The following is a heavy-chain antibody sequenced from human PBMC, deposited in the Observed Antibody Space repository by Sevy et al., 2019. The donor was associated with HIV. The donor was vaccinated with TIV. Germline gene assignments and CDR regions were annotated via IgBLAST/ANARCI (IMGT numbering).Heavy chain of an antibody. Sequence: SGPTLVKPTQTLTLTCTFSGFSLTISGVGVGWIRQPPGKALEWLALIYWDDDKRYSPSLKSRLTITKDTSKNQVVLTMTDMDPVDTATYYCAHHPYSYGYFDYWGQGTLVTVSS. CDR1: GFSLTISGVG. D-gene: IGHD5-18*01. CDR2: IYWDDDK. J-gene: IGHJ4*02. V-gene: IGHV2-5*02. CDR3: AHHPYSYGYFDY.